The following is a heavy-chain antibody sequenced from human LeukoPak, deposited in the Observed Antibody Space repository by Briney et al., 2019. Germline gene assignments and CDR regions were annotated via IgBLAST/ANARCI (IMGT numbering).Heavy chain of an antibody. CDR1: GGSISSYY. CDR3: ARHAYCSSTSCPYYYYGMDV. J-gene: IGHJ6*02. D-gene: IGHD2-2*01. CDR2: IYYSGST. V-gene: IGHV4-59*08. Sequence: SETLSLTCTVSGGSISSYYWSWIRRPPGKGLEWIGYIYYSGSTNYNPSLKSRVTISVDTSKNQFSLKLSSVTAADTAVYYCARHAYCSSTSCPYYYYGMDVWGQGTTVTVSS.